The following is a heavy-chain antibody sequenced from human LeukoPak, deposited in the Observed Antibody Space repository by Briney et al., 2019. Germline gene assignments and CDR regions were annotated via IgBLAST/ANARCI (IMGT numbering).Heavy chain of an antibody. CDR3: ARDSTGFGELLLDY. CDR2: IYTSGST. CDR1: GYSISSAYY. Sequence: SETLSLTCTVSGYSISSAYYWSWIRQPAGKGLEWIGRIYTSGSTNYNPSLKSRVTISVDTSKNQFSLKLSSVTAADTAVYYCARDSTGFGELLLDYWGQGTLVTVSS. V-gene: IGHV4-4*07. D-gene: IGHD3-10*01. J-gene: IGHJ4*02.